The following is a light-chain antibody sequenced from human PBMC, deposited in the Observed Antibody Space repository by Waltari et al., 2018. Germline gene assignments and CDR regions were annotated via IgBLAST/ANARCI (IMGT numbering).Light chain of an antibody. CDR3: MRDLRTTYT. V-gene: IGKV2-28*01. Sequence: IVMTQSPLSLPVTPGEPASISCRSSQNVFHSTGNNYVDWYLQKPGQSPQLLTYMGSDRASGVHDRYSGRGSGTDFTLKISRVEAEDVGVYYRMRDLRTTYTFGHETKFEIE. CDR1: QNVFHSTGNNY. CDR2: MGS. J-gene: IGKJ2*01.